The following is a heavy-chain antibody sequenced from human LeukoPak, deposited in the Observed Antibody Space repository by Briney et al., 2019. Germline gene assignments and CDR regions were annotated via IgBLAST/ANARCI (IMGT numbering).Heavy chain of an antibody. CDR3: ARSGDSSGYYPQGFDY. V-gene: IGHV4-31*03. Sequence: SETLSLTCTVSGGSISSGGYYWSWIRQHPGKGLEWIGCIYYSGSTYYNPSLKSRVTISVDRSKNQFSLKLSSVTAADTAVYYCARSGDSSGYYPQGFDYWGQGTLVTVSS. CDR1: GGSISSGGYY. CDR2: IYYSGST. D-gene: IGHD3-22*01. J-gene: IGHJ4*02.